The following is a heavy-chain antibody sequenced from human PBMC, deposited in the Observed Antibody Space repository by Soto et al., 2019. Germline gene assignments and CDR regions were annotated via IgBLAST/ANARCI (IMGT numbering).Heavy chain of an antibody. CDR3: AAGQITIFGLVGGSYDMDV. Sequence: SVKVSCKASGFTFTSSAVQWVRQARAQRREWIGWIAVVSGNTNYAQKFQERVTITRDMSTSTAYMELSSLRSENTAVYYCAAGQITIFGLVGGSYDMDVWRQGTTVTVSS. V-gene: IGHV1-58*01. D-gene: IGHD3-3*01. J-gene: IGHJ6*02. CDR1: GFTFTSSA. CDR2: IAVVSGNT.